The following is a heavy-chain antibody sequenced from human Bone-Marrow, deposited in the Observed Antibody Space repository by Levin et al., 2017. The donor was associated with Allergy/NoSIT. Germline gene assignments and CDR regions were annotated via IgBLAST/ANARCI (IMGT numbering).Heavy chain of an antibody. CDR2: FDPEDGET. CDR1: GYTLTELS. CDR3: ATGVVVPANARGVGSYGRYYYYYYGMDV. D-gene: IGHD2-2*01. J-gene: IGHJ6*02. V-gene: IGHV1-24*01. Sequence: AASVKVSCKVSGYTLTELSMHWVRQAPGKGLEWMGGFDPEDGETIYAQKFQGRVTMTEDTSTDTAYMELSSLRSEDTAVYYCATGVVVPANARGVGSYGRYYYYYYGMDVWGQGTTVTVSS.